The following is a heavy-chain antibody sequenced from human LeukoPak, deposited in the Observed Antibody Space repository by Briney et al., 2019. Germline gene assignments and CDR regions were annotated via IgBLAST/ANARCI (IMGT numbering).Heavy chain of an antibody. V-gene: IGHV4-59*01. CDR2: ISYSGST. D-gene: IGHD3-22*01. CDR3: ARLRLFPDYFDY. Sequence: SETLSLTCTVSGASISRYYWSWIRQPPGKGLEWIGSISYSGSTNYNPSLKSRVTISVVTSKNQFSLKLSSVTAADTAVYYCARLRLFPDYFDYWGQGTLVTVSS. J-gene: IGHJ4*02. CDR1: GASISRYY.